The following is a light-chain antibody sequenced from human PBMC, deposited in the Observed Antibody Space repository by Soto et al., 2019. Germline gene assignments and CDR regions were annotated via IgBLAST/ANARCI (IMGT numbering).Light chain of an antibody. CDR1: QSISSY. J-gene: IGKJ3*01. Sequence: DIQMTQSPSSLSASVGDRVTITCRASQSISSYLNWYQQKPGKAPKLLIYAASSLQSGVPSRFSGSGSGTDFTLTISSLQPEEFATYYCQQSYSTVFTFGPGTKVDI. CDR3: QQSYSTVFT. V-gene: IGKV1-39*01. CDR2: AAS.